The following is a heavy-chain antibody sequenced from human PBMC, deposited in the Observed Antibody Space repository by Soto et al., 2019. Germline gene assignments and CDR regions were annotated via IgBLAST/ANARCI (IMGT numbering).Heavy chain of an antibody. CDR2: IYYSGST. V-gene: IGHV4-31*03. CDR3: ARDPREGWGSGYYRGPS. Sequence: SETLSLTCTVSGGSISSGGYYWSWIRQHPGKGLEWIGYIYYSGSTYYNPSLKSRVTISVDTSKNQFSLKLSSVTAADTAVYYCARDPREGWGSGYYRGPSWGQGTLVTVSS. CDR1: GGSISSGGYY. J-gene: IGHJ5*02. D-gene: IGHD3-22*01.